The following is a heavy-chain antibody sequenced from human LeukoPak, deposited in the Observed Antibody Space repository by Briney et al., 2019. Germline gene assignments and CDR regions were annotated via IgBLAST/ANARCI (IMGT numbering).Heavy chain of an antibody. V-gene: IGHV1-69*05. D-gene: IGHD4-11*01. CDR1: EGTVISYA. J-gene: IGHJ6*03. CDR2: SIPIFGTA. CDR3: ARGGHSNHRLYYYYFYMAV. Sequence: GSSGKVSGKAAEGTVISYAIRGGREAAGQGVEGRGGSIPIFGTANYAKKLKGRVTNTTDEATSTAYMQLSSLRSEDTAVYYCARGGHSNHRLYYYYFYMAVWGKGTTVTVSS.